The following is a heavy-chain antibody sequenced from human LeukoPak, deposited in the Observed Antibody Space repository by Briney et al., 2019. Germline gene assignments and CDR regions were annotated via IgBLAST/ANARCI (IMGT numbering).Heavy chain of an antibody. CDR3: ARGYRRLQLSIRCPFDY. V-gene: IGHV3-11*01. D-gene: IGHD5-24*01. J-gene: IGHJ4*02. CDR1: GFTFSDYY. Sequence: GGSLRLSCAASGFTFSDYYMSWIRQAPGKGLEWVSYISSSGSTIYYAESVKGRFTISRDNAKNSLYLQMNSLRAEDTAVYYCARGYRRLQLSIRCPFDYWGQGTLVTVSS. CDR2: ISSSGSTI.